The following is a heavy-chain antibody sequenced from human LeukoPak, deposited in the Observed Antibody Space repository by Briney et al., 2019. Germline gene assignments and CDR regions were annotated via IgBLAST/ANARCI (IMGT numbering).Heavy chain of an antibody. CDR3: SRLPTDLLAFDY. CDR1: GGSISSYY. J-gene: IGHJ4*02. CDR2: VYYSGDI. V-gene: IGHV4-39*01. Sequence: SETLSLTCTVSGGSISSYYWGWIRQPPGKGLEWIGSVYYSGDIYYNPTLKSRVTISVDTSKNQFSLKLSSVTAADTAVYYCSRLPTDLLAFDYWGQGTLVTVSS. D-gene: IGHD2-8*02.